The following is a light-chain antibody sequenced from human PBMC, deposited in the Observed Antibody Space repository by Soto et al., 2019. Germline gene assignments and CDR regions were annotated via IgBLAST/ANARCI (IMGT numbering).Light chain of an antibody. V-gene: IGLV3-21*02. CDR1: KIGTKS. J-gene: IGLJ1*01. Sequence: SQALIQLPSLSGAPGQTAKFPCGGNKIGTKSVPWYQQKSGQDPVLVVYDDSDRPSGMLERFSGSNFGNEATLTISNVEAGDEADYYCQVWDSSSDHYVFGTGTKVTVL. CDR3: QVWDSSSDHYV. CDR2: DDS.